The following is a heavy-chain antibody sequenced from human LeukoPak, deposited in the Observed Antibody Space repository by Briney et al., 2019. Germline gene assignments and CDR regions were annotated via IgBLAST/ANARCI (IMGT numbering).Heavy chain of an antibody. Sequence: PGGSLRLSCAASGFIFNNAWMSWVRQAPGKGLEWVGFIRSKTYGGTTEYAASVKGRFTISRDDSKSIAYLQMNSLKTEDTAVYYCTGSFGELSFFDYWGQGTLVTVSS. CDR3: TGSFGELSFFDY. CDR1: GFIFNNAW. D-gene: IGHD3-10*01. V-gene: IGHV3-49*04. J-gene: IGHJ4*02. CDR2: IRSKTYGGTT.